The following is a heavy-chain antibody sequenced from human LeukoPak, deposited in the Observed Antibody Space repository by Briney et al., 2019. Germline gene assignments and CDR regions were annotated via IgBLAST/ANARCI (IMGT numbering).Heavy chain of an antibody. V-gene: IGHV4-59*11. CDR1: GDSFSSHY. CDR2: ISYIGST. CDR3: ARDLVTVTKGFDV. J-gene: IGHJ3*01. D-gene: IGHD4-17*01. Sequence: SETLSLTCTVSGDSFSSHYWTWIRQPPGKGLEWIGYISYIGSTNYNPSLKSRVTISIDTSKNQFSLKLTSVTAADTAVYYCARDLVTVTKGFDVWGQGTMVSVSS.